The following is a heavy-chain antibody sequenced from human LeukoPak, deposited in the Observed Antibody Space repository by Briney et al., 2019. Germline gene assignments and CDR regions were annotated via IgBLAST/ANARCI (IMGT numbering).Heavy chain of an antibody. CDR3: ARKGEIYGDDDY. Sequence: ASVKVSCKASGYTFTGYYMHWVRQAPGQGLEWMGWINPNSGGTHYAQKFQGRVTVTRDTSISTTYMDLSRLKSDDTAIYYCARKGEIYGDDDYWGQGTLVTVSS. J-gene: IGHJ4*02. CDR1: GYTFTGYY. V-gene: IGHV1-2*02. CDR2: INPNSGGT. D-gene: IGHD4-17*01.